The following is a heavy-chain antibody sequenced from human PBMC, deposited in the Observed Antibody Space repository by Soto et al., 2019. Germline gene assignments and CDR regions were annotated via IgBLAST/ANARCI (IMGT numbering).Heavy chain of an antibody. CDR3: ARVRQGCSANNCYFDP. J-gene: IGHJ5*01. D-gene: IGHD1-1*01. V-gene: IGHV4-4*02. CDR1: GGSVWAPDW. Sequence: PSETLSLTCTLSGGSVWAPDWWNWVRQSPDKGLEWIAEVHISGHSNYNPSLRSRVSVSIDSSKNQFYLNLNSVTAADTAIYYCARVRQGCSANNCYFDPWGQGTQVTLSS. CDR2: VHISGHS.